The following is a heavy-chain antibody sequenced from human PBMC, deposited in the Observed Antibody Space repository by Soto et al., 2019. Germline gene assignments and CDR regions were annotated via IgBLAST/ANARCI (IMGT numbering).Heavy chain of an antibody. J-gene: IGHJ6*03. V-gene: IGHV4-59*01. CDR1: GGSISSYY. Sequence: SETLSLTCTVSGGSISSYYWSWIRQPPGKGLEWIGYIYYSGSTNYNPSLKSRVTISVDTSKNQFSLQLSSVTAAETAVYYCARVVVVAGRAHHYYYYYDMDVWGKGTTVTVSS. CDR3: ARVVVVAGRAHHYYYYYDMDV. D-gene: IGHD2-15*01. CDR2: IYYSGST.